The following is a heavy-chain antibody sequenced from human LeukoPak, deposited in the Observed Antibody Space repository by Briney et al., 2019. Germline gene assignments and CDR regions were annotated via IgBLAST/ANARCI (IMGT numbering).Heavy chain of an antibody. CDR3: ARGHGSGSYPFDY. D-gene: IGHD3-10*01. CDR2: IYHSGST. CDR1: GGSISSYY. V-gene: IGHV4-38-2*02. Sequence: PSETLSLTCTVSGGSISSYYWGWIRQPPGKGLEWIGSIYHSGSTYYNPSLKSRATISVDTSKNQFSLKLSSVTAADTAVYYCARGHGSGSYPFDYWGQGTLVTVSS. J-gene: IGHJ4*02.